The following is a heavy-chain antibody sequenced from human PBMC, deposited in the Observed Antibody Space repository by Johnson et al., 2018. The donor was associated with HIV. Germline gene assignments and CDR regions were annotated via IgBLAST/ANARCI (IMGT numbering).Heavy chain of an antibody. CDR2: ITITGITV. Sequence: QVQLVESGGGLVKPGGSLRLSCAASGFTFSDYYMSWIRQAPGKGLEWVSYITITGITVYYAASVKGRFTISRDKATNSVYLQMNSLEAEDTAVYYCARAPEVRGVDAFDVWGQGTVVTVSS. J-gene: IGHJ3*01. V-gene: IGHV3-11*04. D-gene: IGHD3-10*01. CDR1: GFTFSDYY. CDR3: ARAPEVRGVDAFDV.